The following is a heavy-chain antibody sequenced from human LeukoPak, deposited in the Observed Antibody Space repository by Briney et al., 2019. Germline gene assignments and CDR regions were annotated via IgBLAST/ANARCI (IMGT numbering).Heavy chain of an antibody. J-gene: IGHJ5*02. CDR3: ARGEDYGGHPYNWFDP. V-gene: IGHV3-7*03. CDR2: IKQDGSEK. D-gene: IGHD4-23*01. Sequence: GGSLRLSCAASGFTFSSYWMSWVRQAPGKGLEWVANIKQDGSEKYYVDSVKGRFTISRDNARNSLYLQMNSLRADDTAVYYCARGEDYGGHPYNWFDPWGQGTLVTVSS. CDR1: GFTFSSYW.